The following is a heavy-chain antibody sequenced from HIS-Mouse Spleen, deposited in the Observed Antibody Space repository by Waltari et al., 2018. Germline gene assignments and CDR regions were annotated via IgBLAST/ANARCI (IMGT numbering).Heavy chain of an antibody. CDR3: AAEDIVATNYYYYGMDV. Sequence: SGNTNYAQKFQERGTITRDMSTSTAYMELGSLRSEDTAVYYCAAEDIVATNYYYYGMDVWGQGTTVTVSS. V-gene: IGHV1-58*01. J-gene: IGHJ6*02. D-gene: IGHD5-12*01. CDR2: SGNT.